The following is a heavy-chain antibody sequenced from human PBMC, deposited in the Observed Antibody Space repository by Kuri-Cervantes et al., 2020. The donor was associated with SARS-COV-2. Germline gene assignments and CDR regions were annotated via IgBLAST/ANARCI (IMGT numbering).Heavy chain of an antibody. CDR1: GGSISSGDYY. CDR3: ARDSAGTDYYYYMDV. V-gene: IGHV4-61*08. CDR2: IYYSGST. D-gene: IGHD6-13*01. J-gene: IGHJ6*03. Sequence: ESLKISCTVSGGSISSGDYYWSWIRQPPGKGLEWIGYIYYSGSTNYNPSLKSRVTISVDTSKNQFSLKLSSVTAADTAVYYCARDSAGTDYYYYMDVWGKGTTVTVSS.